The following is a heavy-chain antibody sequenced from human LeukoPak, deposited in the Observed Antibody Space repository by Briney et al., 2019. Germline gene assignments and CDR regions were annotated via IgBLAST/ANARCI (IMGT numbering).Heavy chain of an antibody. CDR1: GGTFSSYA. D-gene: IGHD4-17*01. V-gene: IGHV1-69*13. J-gene: IGHJ4*02. CDR2: IIPIFGTA. CDR3: ARLGDYPNAAFDF. Sequence: SVKVSCKASGGTFSSYAISWVRQAPGQGLEWMGGIIPIFGTANYAQKFQGRVTITADESTSTAYMELSSLRSEDTAVYYCARLGDYPNAAFDFWGQGTLVTVSS.